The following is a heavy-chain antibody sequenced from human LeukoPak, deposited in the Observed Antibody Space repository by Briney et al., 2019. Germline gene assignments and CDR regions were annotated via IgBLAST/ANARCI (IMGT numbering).Heavy chain of an antibody. D-gene: IGHD3-22*01. CDR3: ASSVRYYYDSNGMDV. CDR1: GYTFTSYY. J-gene: IGHJ6*02. V-gene: IGHV1-46*01. Sequence: ASVKVSCKASGYTFTSYYMHWVRQAPGQGLEWMGIINPSGGGTSYAQKFQGRVTMTRDTSTSTVYMELSSLRSEDTAVYYCASSVRYYYDSNGMDVWGQGTTVTVSS. CDR2: INPSGGGT.